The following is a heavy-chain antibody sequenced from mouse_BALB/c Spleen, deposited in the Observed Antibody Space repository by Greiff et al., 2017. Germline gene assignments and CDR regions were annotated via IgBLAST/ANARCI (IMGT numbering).Heavy chain of an antibody. J-gene: IGHJ3*01. CDR1: GYSVTSGYY. Sequence: ESGPGLVKPSQSLSLTCSVTGYSVTSGYYWNWIRQFPGNKLEWMGYISYDGSNNYNPSLKNRISITRDTSKNQFFLKLNSVTTEDTATYYCLAWFAYWGQGTLVTVSA. V-gene: IGHV3-6*02. CDR2: ISYDGSN. CDR3: LAWFAY.